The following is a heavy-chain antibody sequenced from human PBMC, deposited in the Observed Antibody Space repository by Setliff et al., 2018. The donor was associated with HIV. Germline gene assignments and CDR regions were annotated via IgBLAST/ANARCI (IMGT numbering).Heavy chain of an antibody. CDR2: IYHSGST. Sequence: KTSETLSLTCSVSGDSISDTTYYWGWIRQPPGKGLEWIGNIYHSGSTLYTPSLKSRVTMSVDTSKNQFSLKLNSVTAADTAVYHCARLSSYRSSSYYFDYWGQGALVTVSS. CDR3: ARLSSYRSSSYYFDY. V-gene: IGHV4-39*01. D-gene: IGHD6-6*01. CDR1: GDSISDTTYY. J-gene: IGHJ4*02.